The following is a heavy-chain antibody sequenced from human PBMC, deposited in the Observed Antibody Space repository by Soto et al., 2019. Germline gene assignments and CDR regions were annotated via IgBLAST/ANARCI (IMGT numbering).Heavy chain of an antibody. D-gene: IGHD3-9*01. CDR3: ARDHWDYDILTGYYYYGMDV. V-gene: IGHV3-30*14. CDR1: GFTFSSYA. Sequence: GGSPILSCAAAGFTFSSYAVHWVRQAPGKGLEWVAVISYDGSNKYYADSVKGRFTISRDKSKNTLYLQMSSLRAEDTAVYYCARDHWDYDILTGYYYYGMDVWGQGPTVTVSS. CDR2: ISYDGSNK. J-gene: IGHJ6*02.